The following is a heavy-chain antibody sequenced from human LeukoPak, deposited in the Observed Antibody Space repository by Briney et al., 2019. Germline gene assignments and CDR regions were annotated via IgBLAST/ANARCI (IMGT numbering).Heavy chain of an antibody. Sequence: SETLSLTCNVSRGFISRFSWSWIRQSPGKGLEWVGYMYADGRANYNPSLKSRVSMSVDASKNQFCLQLNSVTAADTAVYYCAREKMGENAFDVWGPGTTVTVSS. D-gene: IGHD3-16*01. J-gene: IGHJ3*01. CDR2: MYADGRA. CDR1: RGFISRFS. CDR3: AREKMGENAFDV. V-gene: IGHV4-59*01.